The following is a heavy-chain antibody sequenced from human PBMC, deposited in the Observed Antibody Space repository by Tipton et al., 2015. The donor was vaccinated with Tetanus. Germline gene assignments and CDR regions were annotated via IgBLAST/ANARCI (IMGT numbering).Heavy chain of an antibody. CDR2: VSYGGKTT. CDR3: AKEIDGMAGAWYYDL. Sequence: SLRLSCAASGFTFTEYGMHWVRQAPGKGPEWVAVVSYGGKTTYYADSVKGRFTISRDNSKNTLSLQMNSLRTEDTAGYYWAKEIDGMAGAWYYDLWGRGTLVSVSS. D-gene: IGHD6-19*01. V-gene: IGHV3-30*18. CDR1: GFTFTEYG. J-gene: IGHJ2*01.